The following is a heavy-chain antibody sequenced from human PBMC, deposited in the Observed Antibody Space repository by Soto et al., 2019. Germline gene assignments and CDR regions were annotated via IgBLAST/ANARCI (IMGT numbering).Heavy chain of an antibody. CDR1: GDSISGYY. CDR2: IYNIGST. Sequence: SETLSLTCTVSGDSISGYYWNWIRQPPGKGLEWIGYIYNIGSTDYNPSLKSRVTISVDRSKNQFSLKLSSVTAADTAVYYCARSQTTVTSYDYWGQGTLVTVSS. D-gene: IGHD4-17*01. CDR3: ARSQTTVTSYDY. J-gene: IGHJ4*02. V-gene: IGHV4-59*12.